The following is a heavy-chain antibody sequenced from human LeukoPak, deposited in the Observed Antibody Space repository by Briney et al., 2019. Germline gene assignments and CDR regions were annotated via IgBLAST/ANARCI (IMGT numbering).Heavy chain of an antibody. D-gene: IGHD3-10*01. CDR3: ARRRWLGAAFDYGMDV. J-gene: IGHJ6*04. CDR1: GVSFSGYY. CDR2: INHSGST. V-gene: IGHV4-34*01. Sequence: SETLSLTCAVYGVSFSGYYWSWIRQPPGKGLEWIGEINHSGSTNYNPSLKSRVTISVDTSKNQFSLKLSSVTAADTAVYYCARRRWLGAAFDYGMDVWGKGTTVTVSS.